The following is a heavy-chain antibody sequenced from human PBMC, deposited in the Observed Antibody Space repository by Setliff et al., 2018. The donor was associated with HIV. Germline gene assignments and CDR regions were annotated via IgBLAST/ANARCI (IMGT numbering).Heavy chain of an antibody. D-gene: IGHD3-22*01. Sequence: PSETLSLTCSVSGGSISSGDYYWGWIRQPPGKGLEWIGYIYHSGSTYYNPSLKSPVTISVDTSKNQFSLKLSFVTAADTAVYYCATRFSDDSSGYYYSRWGQGTLVTVSS. J-gene: IGHJ4*02. CDR2: IYHSGST. CDR1: GGSISSGDYY. CDR3: ATRFSDDSSGYYYSR. V-gene: IGHV4-30-4*08.